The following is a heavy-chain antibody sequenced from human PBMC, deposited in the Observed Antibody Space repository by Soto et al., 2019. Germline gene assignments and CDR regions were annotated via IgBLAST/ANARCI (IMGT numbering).Heavy chain of an antibody. CDR3: GRSNGGYSYGTPFDY. CDR2: ISWNSGNI. V-gene: IGHV3-9*01. Sequence: EVQLEESGGALVQPGRSLRLSCAASGFTFDDYAMHWVRHVLGKGMEWVSSISWNSGNIGYADSVKGRFTTSTDNAKNSLYLQMNSLRPEHTALYYCGRSNGGYSYGTPFDYWGQGTLVTVSS. J-gene: IGHJ4*02. CDR1: GFTFDDYA. D-gene: IGHD5-18*01.